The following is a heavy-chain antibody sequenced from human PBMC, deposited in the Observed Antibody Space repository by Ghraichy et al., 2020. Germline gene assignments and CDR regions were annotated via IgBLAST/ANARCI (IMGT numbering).Heavy chain of an antibody. CDR1: GGSFSGYY. V-gene: IGHV4-34*01. CDR3: ARLEWGYYGSGSYYRPLDY. CDR2: INHSGST. D-gene: IGHD3-10*01. J-gene: IGHJ4*02. Sequence: SETLSLTCAVYGGSFSGYYWSWIRQPPGKGLEWIGEINHSGSTNYNPSLKSRVTISVDTSKNQFSLKLSSVTAADTAVYYCARLEWGYYGSGSYYRPLDYWGQGTLVTVSS.